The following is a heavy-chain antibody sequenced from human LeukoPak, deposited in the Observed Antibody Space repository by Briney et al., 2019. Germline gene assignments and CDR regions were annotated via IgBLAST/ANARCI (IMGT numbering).Heavy chain of an antibody. CDR1: GGSVSSGDYY. CDR3: ARGGITIFGVVIPAPYYYYYMDV. Sequence: SQTLSLTCTVSGGSVSSGDYYWTWIRQPPGKGLEWIGYIYYSGSTYYNPSLKSRITISVDTSKNQFSLKLSSVTAADTAVYYCARGGITIFGVVIPAPYYYYYMDVWGKGTTVTVSS. D-gene: IGHD3-3*01. CDR2: IYYSGST. J-gene: IGHJ6*03. V-gene: IGHV4-30-4*08.